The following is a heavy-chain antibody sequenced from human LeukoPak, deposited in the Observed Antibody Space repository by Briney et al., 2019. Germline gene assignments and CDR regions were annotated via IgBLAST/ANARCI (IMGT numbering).Heavy chain of an antibody. CDR3: ARARSGGSCLDY. CDR1: GFTFSSYW. V-gene: IGHV3-7*01. CDR2: IKQDGSEK. J-gene: IGHJ4*02. Sequence: GGSLRLSCAAPGFTFSSYWMSWVRQAPGKGLEGVANIKQDGSEKYYVDSVKGRFTISRDNAKNSLYLQMNSVRAEDTAVYYCARARSGGSCLDYWGQGTLVTVSS. D-gene: IGHD2-15*01.